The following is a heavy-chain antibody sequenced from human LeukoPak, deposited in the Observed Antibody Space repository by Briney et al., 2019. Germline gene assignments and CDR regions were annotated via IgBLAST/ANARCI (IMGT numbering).Heavy chain of an antibody. D-gene: IGHD1-26*01. CDR1: GFTFSSYA. CDR3: ARGPKINPPSWDAVGWFDP. V-gene: IGHV3-13*01. CDR2: IGIEGDT. J-gene: IGHJ5*02. Sequence: GGSLRLSCAASGFTFSSYAMSWVRQAPGKGLEWVSGIGIEGDTHYPDSVKGRFTISRENAKDSLYLQINNLRAGDTAVYYCARGPKINPPSWDAVGWFDPWGQGTLVTVSS.